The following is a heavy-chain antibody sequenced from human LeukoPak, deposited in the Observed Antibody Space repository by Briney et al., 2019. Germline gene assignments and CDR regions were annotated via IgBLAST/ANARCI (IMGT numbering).Heavy chain of an antibody. CDR2: INPNSGGT. Sequence: GASVKVSCKASGYTFTGYFIHWVRQAPGQGLEWMGWINPNSGGTNYAQKFQGRVTMTRDTSITTLYMELSRLQSDDTAVYYCARALYDNSGYYYYYYMDVWGKGTTVTISS. J-gene: IGHJ6*03. V-gene: IGHV1-2*02. D-gene: IGHD5/OR15-5a*01. CDR1: GYTFTGYF. CDR3: ARALYDNSGYYYYYYMDV.